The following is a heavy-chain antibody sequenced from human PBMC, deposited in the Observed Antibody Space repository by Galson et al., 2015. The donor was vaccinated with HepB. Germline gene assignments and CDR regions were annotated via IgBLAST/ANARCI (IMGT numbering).Heavy chain of an antibody. Sequence: SLRLSCAASGFTFSSYAMHWVRQAPGKGLEWVAVISYDGSNKYYADSVKGRFTISRDNSKNTLYLQMNSLRAEDTAVYYCARDASDLLLYYFDYWGQGTLVTVSS. V-gene: IGHV3-30-3*01. CDR2: ISYDGSNK. CDR3: ARDASDLLLYYFDY. D-gene: IGHD2/OR15-2a*01. J-gene: IGHJ4*02. CDR1: GFTFSSYA.